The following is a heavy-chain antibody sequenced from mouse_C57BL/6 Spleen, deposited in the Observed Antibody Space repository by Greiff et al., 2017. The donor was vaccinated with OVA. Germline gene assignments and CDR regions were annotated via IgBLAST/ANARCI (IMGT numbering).Heavy chain of an antibody. CDR1: GYTFTGYW. Sequence: QVQLQQSGAELMKPGASVKLSCKATGYTFTGYWIEWVKQRPGHGLEWIGVILPGSGSTNYNEKFKGKATLTADTSSNTAYMQLSSLTTDDSGVYYCASGTTDYWGQGTTLTVSS. J-gene: IGHJ2*01. CDR2: ILPGSGST. V-gene: IGHV1-9*01. CDR3: ASGTTDY. D-gene: IGHD2-14*01.